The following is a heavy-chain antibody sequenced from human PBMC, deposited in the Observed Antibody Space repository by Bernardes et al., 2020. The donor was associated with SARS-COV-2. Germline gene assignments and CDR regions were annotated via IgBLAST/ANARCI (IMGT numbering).Heavy chain of an antibody. CDR2: ISSSGVST. D-gene: IGHD1-26*01. Sequence: GGSLRLSCAASGFTFSSYAMSWVRQAPGKGLDWFSAISSSGVSTYYADSVKGRFTISRDNSKNTLYLQMNSLRAEDTAVYYCAKVIGMVDPFDYWGQGTLVTVSS. J-gene: IGHJ4*02. CDR3: AKVIGMVDPFDY. CDR1: GFTFSSYA. V-gene: IGHV3-23*01.